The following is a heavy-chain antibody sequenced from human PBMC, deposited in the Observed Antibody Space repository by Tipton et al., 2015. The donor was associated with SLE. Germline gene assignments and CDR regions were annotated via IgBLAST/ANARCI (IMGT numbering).Heavy chain of an antibody. CDR2: INHSGST. J-gene: IGHJ4*02. V-gene: IGHV4-34*01. CDR1: GGSFSGYY. D-gene: IGHD1-26*01. CDR3: AREDGVGYFDY. Sequence: LSLTCAVYGGSFSGYYWSWIRQPPGKGLEWIGEINHSGSTNYNPSLKSRVTISVDTSKNQFSLKLSSVTAADTAVYYCAREDGVGYFDYWGQGTLVTVSS.